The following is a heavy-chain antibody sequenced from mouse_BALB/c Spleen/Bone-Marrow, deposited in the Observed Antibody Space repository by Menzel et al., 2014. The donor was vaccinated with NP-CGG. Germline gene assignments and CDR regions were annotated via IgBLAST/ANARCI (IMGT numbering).Heavy chain of an antibody. CDR3: ARSTTVVVRYWYFDV. J-gene: IGHJ1*01. D-gene: IGHD1-1*01. CDR2: IDPSNGRT. Sequence: VQLQQSGAELVKPGASVKLSCKASGYTFTGYWMHWVKQRPGQGLEWIGEIDPSNGRTNYNEKFKNKATLTVDKSSSTAYMQLSSLTSEDSAVYYCARSTTVVVRYWYFDVWGAGTTVTVSS. V-gene: IGHV1S81*02. CDR1: GYTFTGYW.